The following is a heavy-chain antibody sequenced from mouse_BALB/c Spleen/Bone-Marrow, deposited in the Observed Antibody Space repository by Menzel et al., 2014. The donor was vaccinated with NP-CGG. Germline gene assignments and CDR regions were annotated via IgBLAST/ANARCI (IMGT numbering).Heavy chain of an antibody. J-gene: IGHJ4*01. V-gene: IGHV1-80*01. CDR3: ARSDGYRDMDY. CDR2: IFPGDGDT. Sequence: VQLEQSWTGVGKPWASVKISCKASGYAFRSPLVNLGKQEPWQGLWGIGRIFPGDGDTKYNGKFKGKATLTADKSSSTAYMQLSSLTSVDSAVYFCARSDGYRDMDYWGQGTSVTVSS. CDR1: GYAFRSPL. D-gene: IGHD2-3*01.